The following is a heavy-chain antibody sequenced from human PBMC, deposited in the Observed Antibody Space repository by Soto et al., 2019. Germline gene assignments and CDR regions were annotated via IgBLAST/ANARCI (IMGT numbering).Heavy chain of an antibody. CDR1: GGSFSGYY. Sequence: SEILSLTCAVYGGSFSGYYWSWIRQPPGKGLEWIGEINHSGSTNYNPSLKSRVTISVDTSKNQFSLKLSSVTAADTAVYYCARGGRTYYYYYMDVWGKGTTVTVSS. CDR3: ARGGRTYYYYYMDV. D-gene: IGHD2-15*01. CDR2: INHSGST. J-gene: IGHJ6*03. V-gene: IGHV4-34*01.